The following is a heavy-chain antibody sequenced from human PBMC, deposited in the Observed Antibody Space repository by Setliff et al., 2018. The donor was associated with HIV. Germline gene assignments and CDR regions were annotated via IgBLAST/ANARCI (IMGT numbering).Heavy chain of an antibody. CDR1: GASIDSAGYY. V-gene: IGHV4-61*05. CDR3: ARLSGDYYYFDY. D-gene: IGHD2-21*02. J-gene: IGHJ4*02. CDR2: ICSSVCS. Sequence: KPSETLSLTCTVSGASIDSAGYYWGWFRQYPGKGLEWIGYICSSVCSNYNPSLKSRVTISLDTSKNQFSLKLTSVTAADTAVYYCARLSGDYYYFDYWGQGTLVTVSS.